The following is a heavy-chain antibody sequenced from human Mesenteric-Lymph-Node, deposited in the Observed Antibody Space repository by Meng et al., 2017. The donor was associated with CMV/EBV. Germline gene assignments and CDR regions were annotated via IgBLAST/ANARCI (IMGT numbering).Heavy chain of an antibody. V-gene: IGHV3-23*01. Sequence: GESLKISCEASGFTFTTYALTWVRQAPGKGLEWVSSVSGSGRETYYADSVRGRLTSSRDNSKNTVYLQMSSLRVEDTAIYYCAREGLGYCDGISCLQDYWGQGTLVTVSS. CDR2: VSGSGRET. J-gene: IGHJ4*02. CDR3: AREGLGYCDGISCLQDY. CDR1: GFTFTTYA. D-gene: IGHD2-21*01.